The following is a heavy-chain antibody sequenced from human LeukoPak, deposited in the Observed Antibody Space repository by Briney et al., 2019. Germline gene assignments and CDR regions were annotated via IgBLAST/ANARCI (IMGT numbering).Heavy chain of an antibody. CDR1: GGSISSYY. CDR2: IYYSGST. V-gene: IGHV4-59*01. CDR3: ARNVVVPGGWFDP. J-gene: IGHJ5*02. Sequence: SETLSLTCTVSGGSISSYYWSWIRQPPGKGLEWIGYIYYSGSTNYNPSLKSRVTISVDTSKNQFSLKLSSVTAADTAVYYCARNVVVPGGWFDPWGQGTLVTVSS. D-gene: IGHD2-2*01.